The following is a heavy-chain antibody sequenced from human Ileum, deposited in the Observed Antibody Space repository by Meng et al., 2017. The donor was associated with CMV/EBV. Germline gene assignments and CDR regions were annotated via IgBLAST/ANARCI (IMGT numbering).Heavy chain of an antibody. CDR2: ISGSGGST. D-gene: IGHD4-23*01. CDR1: GFTFSSYA. J-gene: IGHJ4*02. V-gene: IGHV3-23*01. CDR3: AKGRGTVLTPFDY. Sequence: ASGFTFSSYAMSWVRQAPGKGLEWVSAISGSGGSTYDAGSVKGRFTISRDNSKNTLYLQMNSLRAEDTAVYYCAKGRGTVLTPFDYWGQGTLVTVSS.